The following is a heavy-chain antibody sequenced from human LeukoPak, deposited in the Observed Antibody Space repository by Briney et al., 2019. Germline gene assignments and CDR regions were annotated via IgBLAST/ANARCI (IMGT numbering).Heavy chain of an antibody. D-gene: IGHD2-8*01. CDR1: GGSFSGYY. CDR3: ARVSGYCTNGVCPGRFDY. CDR2: INHSGST. Sequence: SETLSLTCAVYGGSFSGYYWSWIRQPPGKGLEWIGEINHSGSTNYNPSLKSRVTISVDTSKNQFSLKLSSATAADTAVYYCARVSGYCTNGVCPGRFDYWGQGTLVTVSS. J-gene: IGHJ4*02. V-gene: IGHV4-34*01.